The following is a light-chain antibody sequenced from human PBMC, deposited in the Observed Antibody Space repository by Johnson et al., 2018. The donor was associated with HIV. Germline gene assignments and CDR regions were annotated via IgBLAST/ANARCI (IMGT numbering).Light chain of an antibody. Sequence: QSVLTQPPSVSAAPGQKVTISCSGSSSNIGNNYVSWYQQVPGAAPKLLIYDNSKRPSGIPDRFSGSKSGTSATLGITGLPTGDEADYYCGTWDSSLSAGVFGTGTKVTVL. CDR3: GTWDSSLSAGV. V-gene: IGLV1-51*01. CDR2: DNS. J-gene: IGLJ1*01. CDR1: SSNIGNNY.